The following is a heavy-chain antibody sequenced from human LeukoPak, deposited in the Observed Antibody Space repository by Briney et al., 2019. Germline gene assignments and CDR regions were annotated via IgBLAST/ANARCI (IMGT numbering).Heavy chain of an antibody. J-gene: IGHJ4*02. V-gene: IGHV3-7*04. Sequence: GGSLRLSCVASGFPFSSYWMTWFRQAPGKGLEWVANIKQDGSKKSYVDSVKGRFTISRDNAKNSLYLQMNSLRAEDTAIYYCTRVGYIDEGIDYWGQGTLVTVSS. CDR2: IKQDGSKK. D-gene: IGHD5-24*01. CDR1: GFPFSSYW. CDR3: TRVGYIDEGIDY.